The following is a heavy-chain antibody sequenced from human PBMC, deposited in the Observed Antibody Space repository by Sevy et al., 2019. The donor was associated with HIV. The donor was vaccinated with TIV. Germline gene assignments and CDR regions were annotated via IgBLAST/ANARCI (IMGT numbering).Heavy chain of an antibody. D-gene: IGHD3-22*01. V-gene: IGHV3-7*01. Sequence: GGSLRPSCAASGFTFSDYWMSWVRQAPGKGLEWVANIKQDGSEKYYVDSVKGRFTIARDNAKNSLYLQMNSLRAEDTAVYYCARDGRIDSHYSHFDYWGQGTQVTVSS. CDR3: ARDGRIDSHYSHFDY. CDR1: GFTFSDYW. CDR2: IKQDGSEK. J-gene: IGHJ4*02.